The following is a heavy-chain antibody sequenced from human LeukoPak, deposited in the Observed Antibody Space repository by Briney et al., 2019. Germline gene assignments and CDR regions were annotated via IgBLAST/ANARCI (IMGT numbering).Heavy chain of an antibody. CDR2: ISYDGSNK. J-gene: IGHJ6*02. D-gene: IGHD6-13*01. V-gene: IGHV3-30*18. CDR1: GFTFSSYG. CDR3: AKPYSSSWYPDYYYGMDV. Sequence: PGRSLRLSCAASGFTFSSYGMHWVRQAPGKGLEWVAVISYDGSNKYYADSVKGRFTISRDNSKNTLYLQMNSLRAEDTAVYYCAKPYSSSWYPDYYYGMDVWGQGTTVTVSS.